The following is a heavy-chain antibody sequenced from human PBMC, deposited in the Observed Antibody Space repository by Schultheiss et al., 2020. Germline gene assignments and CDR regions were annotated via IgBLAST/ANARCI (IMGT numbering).Heavy chain of an antibody. J-gene: IGHJ3*02. CDR3: ARHLHPTPDYDDDEGVEGDAVDI. Sequence: AFVKVSCKASGYTFTSYAMHWVRQAPGQRLEWMGWINAGNGNTKYSQKFQGRVPITRETSASTAYMVLRSMRSEDTAVYYCARHLHPTPDYDDDEGVEGDAVDIWGQGTMVTVSS. V-gene: IGHV1-3*01. CDR2: INAGNGNT. D-gene: IGHD4-17*01. CDR1: GYTFTSYA.